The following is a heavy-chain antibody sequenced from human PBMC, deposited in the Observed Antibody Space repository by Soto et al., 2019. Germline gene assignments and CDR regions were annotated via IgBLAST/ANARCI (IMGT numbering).Heavy chain of an antibody. D-gene: IGHD6-6*01. V-gene: IGHV1-69*12. CDR3: ARVPSRYYYYGMDV. CDR2: IIPIFGTA. J-gene: IGHJ6*02. Sequence: QVQLVQSGAEVKKPGSSVKVSCKASGGTFSNYAISWVRQAPGQGLEWMGGIIPIFGTANYAQKFQGRVTITADESTSTAYMELSSLRSEDTAVYYCARVPSRYYYYGMDVWGQGTTVTVSS. CDR1: GGTFSNYA.